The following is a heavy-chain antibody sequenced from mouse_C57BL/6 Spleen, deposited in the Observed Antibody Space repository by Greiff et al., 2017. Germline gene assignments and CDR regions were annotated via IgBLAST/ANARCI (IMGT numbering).Heavy chain of an antibody. CDR1: GYTFTDYY. CDR2: INPNNGGT. Sequence: EVQLQQSGPELVKPGASVKISCKASGYTFTDYYMNWVKQSHGKSLEWIGDINPNNGGTSYNQKFKGKATLTVDKSSSTAYMELRSLTSEDSAVYYCARGGFNWAWFAYWGQGTLVTVSA. CDR3: ARGGFNWAWFAY. J-gene: IGHJ3*01. D-gene: IGHD4-1*01. V-gene: IGHV1-26*01.